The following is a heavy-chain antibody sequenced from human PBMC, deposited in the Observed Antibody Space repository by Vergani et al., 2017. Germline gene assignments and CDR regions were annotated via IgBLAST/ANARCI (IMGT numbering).Heavy chain of an antibody. CDR2: IHPADSDT. V-gene: IGHV5-51*01. CDR3: ARLYGRDSSGSKCFDY. J-gene: IGHJ4*02. Sequence: EVQLVQSGAEVKKPGEPLKISCQISGYSFTNYWIGWVRQMPGKGLEWMGIIHPADSDTRYSPSFQGQVTISVDKSISTAYLQRGSLRASDSAMYYCARLYGRDSSGSKCFDYWGQGTLVTVSS. D-gene: IGHD3-22*01. CDR1: GYSFTNYW.